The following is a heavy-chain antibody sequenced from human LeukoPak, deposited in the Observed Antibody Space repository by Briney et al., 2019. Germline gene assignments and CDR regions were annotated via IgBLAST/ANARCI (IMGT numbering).Heavy chain of an antibody. D-gene: IGHD2-15*01. Sequence: PSETLSLTCTVSGGSISSYYWGWIRQPPGKGLEWIGSIYYSGSTYYNPSLKSRVTISVDTSKNQFSLKLSSVTAADTAVYYCARHCSGGSCTDYYYYGMDVWGQGTTVTVSS. J-gene: IGHJ6*02. CDR3: ARHCSGGSCTDYYYYGMDV. V-gene: IGHV4-39*01. CDR2: IYYSGST. CDR1: GGSISSYY.